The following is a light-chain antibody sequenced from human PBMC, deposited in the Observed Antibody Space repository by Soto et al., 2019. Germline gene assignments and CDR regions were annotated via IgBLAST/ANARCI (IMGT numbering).Light chain of an antibody. V-gene: IGKV1-39*01. CDR3: QQTSRPPHT. J-gene: IGKJ2*01. CDR2: AAS. Sequence: IQVDPSPTPLAPSVWDSVFHPFLTSQTISTYLTWYQQKPGRAPYRLIYAASTLQSGVPSRFSGSGSGTDFTLTISGLQPEDFATYYCQQTSRPPHTFGQGTKVDIK. CDR1: QTISTY.